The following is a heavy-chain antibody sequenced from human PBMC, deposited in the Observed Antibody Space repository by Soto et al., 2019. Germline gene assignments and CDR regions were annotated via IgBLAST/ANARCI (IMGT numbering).Heavy chain of an antibody. J-gene: IGHJ4*02. D-gene: IGHD2-8*01. CDR3: AKGHDIVLMVYAYFDY. CDR2: ISGSGGST. V-gene: IGHV3-23*01. CDR1: GFTFSSYA. Sequence: PGGSLRLSCAASGFTFSSYAMSWVRQAPGKGLEWVSAISGSGGSTYYADSVKGRFTISRDNSKNTLYLQMNSLRAEDTAVYYCAKGHDIVLMVYAYFDYWGQGTLVTVSS.